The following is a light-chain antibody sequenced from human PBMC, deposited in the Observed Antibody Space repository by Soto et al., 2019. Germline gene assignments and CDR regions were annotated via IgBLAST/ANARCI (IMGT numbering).Light chain of an antibody. CDR2: DDS. CDR3: QVWDSSSDHPV. CDR1: NIGSES. J-gene: IGLJ1*01. Sequence: SSELTQPPSVSVAPGQTARITCGGNNIGSESVHWYQQKPGQAPVLVVYDDSDRPSGIPERFSGSNSGNTATLTISRVEAGDEADYYCQVWDSSSDHPVFGTGTKLTVL. V-gene: IGLV3-21*02.